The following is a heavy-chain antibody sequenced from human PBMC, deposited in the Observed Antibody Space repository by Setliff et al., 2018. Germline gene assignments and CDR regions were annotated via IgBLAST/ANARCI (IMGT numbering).Heavy chain of an antibody. Sequence: TLSLTCTVSGGSISSSNWWTWVRQPPGKGLEWIGEIYXXXXXXXNPSLXXXVTMSVDKSKNQFSLKLTSVTAADTAVYYCARGLEGEDYFYYMDVWGKGNTVTVSS. D-gene: IGHD2-21*01. J-gene: IGHJ6*03. CDR1: GGSISSSNW. CDR3: ARGLEGEDYFYYMDV. CDR2: IYXXXXX. V-gene: IGHV4-4*02.